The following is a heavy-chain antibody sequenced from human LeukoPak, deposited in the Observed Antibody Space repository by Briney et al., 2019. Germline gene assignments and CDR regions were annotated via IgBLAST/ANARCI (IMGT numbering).Heavy chain of an antibody. CDR3: SRFGQMTALDY. Sequence: SETLSLTCTVSGGSINSGDYYWSWIRQPPGKGLEWIGYIYYSGSTNYNPSLKSRVTISVDTSKNQFSLKLSSVTAADTAVYYCSRFGQMTALDYWGQGTLVTVSS. CDR2: IYYSGST. D-gene: IGHD2-21*02. CDR1: GGSINSGDYY. J-gene: IGHJ4*02. V-gene: IGHV4-61*08.